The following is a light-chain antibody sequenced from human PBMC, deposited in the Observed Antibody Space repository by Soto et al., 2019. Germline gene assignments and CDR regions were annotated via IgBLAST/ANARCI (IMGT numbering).Light chain of an antibody. Sequence: IVLAQSPATLRLSPGGRASLSCTDSQSVSLSLAWYQQKPGKAPRLLIYDASKRASGIPARFSGSGSGTDFTLTICSLETADFAVYYCQQRTSWPPWKFGQGTKVDIK. CDR1: QSVSLS. CDR2: DAS. CDR3: QQRTSWPPWK. J-gene: IGKJ1*01. V-gene: IGKV3-11*01.